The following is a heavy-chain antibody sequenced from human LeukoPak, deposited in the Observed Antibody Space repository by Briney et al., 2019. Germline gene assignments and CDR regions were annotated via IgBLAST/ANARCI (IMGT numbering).Heavy chain of an antibody. V-gene: IGHV3-74*01. D-gene: IGHD6-6*01. CDR3: ARDIGSSDAFDI. J-gene: IGHJ3*02. Sequence: GGSLRLSCAASGFTFSSYWMHWVRHAPGKGLVWVSRINTDGSSTSYADSVKGRFTISRDNAKNTLYLQMNSLRAEDTAVYYCARDIGSSDAFDIWGQGTMVTVSS. CDR1: GFTFSSYW. CDR2: INTDGSST.